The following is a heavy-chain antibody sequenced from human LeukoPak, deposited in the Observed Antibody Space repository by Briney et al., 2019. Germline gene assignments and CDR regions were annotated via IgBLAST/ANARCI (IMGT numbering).Heavy chain of an antibody. J-gene: IGHJ5*02. CDR2: IYYSGST. Sequence: SETLSLTCTVSGGSISSSSYYWGWIRQPPGKGLKWIGSIYYSGSTYYNPSLKSRVTISVDTSKNQFSLKLSSVNAADTAVYYCARERIAVAGNWFDPWGQGTLVTVSS. CDR1: GGSISSSSYY. CDR3: ARERIAVAGNWFDP. V-gene: IGHV4-39*07. D-gene: IGHD6-19*01.